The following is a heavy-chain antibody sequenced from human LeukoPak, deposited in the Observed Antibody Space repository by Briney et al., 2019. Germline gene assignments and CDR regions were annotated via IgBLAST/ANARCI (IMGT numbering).Heavy chain of an antibody. Sequence: PGGSLRLSCAASGFTFSSYAMSWVRQAPGKGLEWVSAISGSGGSTYYADSVNGRFTISRDNSKNTLYLQMNSLRAEDTAVYYCARETSAPGSYLDFWGRGTLVIVSS. CDR1: GFTFSSYA. CDR3: ARETSAPGSYLDF. CDR2: ISGSGGST. D-gene: IGHD3-10*01. J-gene: IGHJ4*02. V-gene: IGHV3-23*01.